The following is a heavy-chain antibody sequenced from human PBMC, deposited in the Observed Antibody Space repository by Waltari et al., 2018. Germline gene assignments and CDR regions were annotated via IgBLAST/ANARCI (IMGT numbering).Heavy chain of an antibody. CDR1: GFTFSSYA. V-gene: IGHV3-23*04. J-gene: IGHJ6*03. CDR3: AKDAIVATIRERYYYYYMDV. CDR2: ISGSGGST. D-gene: IGHD5-12*01. Sequence: EVQLVESGGGLVQPGGSLRLSCAASGFTFSSYAMSWVRQAPGKGLEWVSAISGSGGSTCCANAVKDRFTISRDKSKNTLYLQMNSLRAEDTAVYYCAKDAIVATIRERYYYYYMDVWGKGTTVTVSS.